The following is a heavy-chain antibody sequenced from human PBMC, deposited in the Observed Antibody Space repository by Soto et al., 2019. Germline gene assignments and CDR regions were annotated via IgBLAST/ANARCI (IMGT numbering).Heavy chain of an antibody. CDR3: VRGGSGYDYFDY. Sequence: QVQLRESGPGLVKPSGTLSLTCAVSSGSISSNNWWSWVRQPPGKGLEWIGEIYHSGSINYNPSLESRVTISVDKSKNQFSLHLSSVTAADTAVYYCVRGGSGYDYFDYWGQGTLVTVSS. CDR1: SGSISSNNW. V-gene: IGHV4-4*02. CDR2: IYHSGSI. D-gene: IGHD5-12*01. J-gene: IGHJ4*02.